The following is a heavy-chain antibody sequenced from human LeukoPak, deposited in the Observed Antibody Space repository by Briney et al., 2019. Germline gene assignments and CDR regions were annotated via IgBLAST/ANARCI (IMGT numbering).Heavy chain of an antibody. Sequence: ASVKVSCKASGYTFTSYGISWVRQAPGQGLEWMGWISGYKGNTNYAQKVQGRVTMTADTSTSTAYMELRSLRSDDTAVYYCARAHYYGSGSYYSGYYYDMDVWGQGTTVTVSS. CDR1: GYTFTSYG. D-gene: IGHD3-10*01. V-gene: IGHV1-18*01. J-gene: IGHJ6*02. CDR3: ARAHYYGSGSYYSGYYYDMDV. CDR2: ISGYKGNT.